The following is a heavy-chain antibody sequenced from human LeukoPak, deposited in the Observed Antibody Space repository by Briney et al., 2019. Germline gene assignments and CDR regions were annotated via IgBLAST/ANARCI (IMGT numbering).Heavy chain of an antibody. CDR2: ISSSGGST. Sequence: GGSLRLSCAASGFTFSSYAMSWVRQAPGKGLEWVSSISSSGGSTYHADSVKGRFPISRDNSKNTLYLQVNSLRGEDTAVYYCAKGVGEGAFDIWGQGTMVTVSS. D-gene: IGHD1-26*01. CDR1: GFTFSSYA. CDR3: AKGVGEGAFDI. V-gene: IGHV3-23*01. J-gene: IGHJ3*02.